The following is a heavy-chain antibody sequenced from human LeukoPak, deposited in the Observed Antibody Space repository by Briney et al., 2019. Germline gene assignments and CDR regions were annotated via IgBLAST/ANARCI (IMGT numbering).Heavy chain of an antibody. D-gene: IGHD3-3*01. CDR1: GYSISSGYY. Sequence: PSETLSLTCTVSGYSISSGYYWGWIRQPPGKGLEWIGNIYHSGNTYYNPSLKSRVTISVDTSKNQFSLKLSSVTAADTAVYYCAKLGNYDLMIDYWGHGTLVTVSS. J-gene: IGHJ4*01. CDR2: IYHSGNT. V-gene: IGHV4-38-2*02. CDR3: AKLGNYDLMIDY.